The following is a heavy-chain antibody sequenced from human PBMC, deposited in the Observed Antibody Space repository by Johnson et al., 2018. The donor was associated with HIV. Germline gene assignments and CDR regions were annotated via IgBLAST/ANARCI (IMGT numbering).Heavy chain of an antibody. J-gene: IGHJ3*02. CDR2: IGTAGAT. V-gene: IGHV3-13*01. CDR1: EFTISGYY. CDR3: ARFENTLSNAFDI. Sequence: VQLVESGGGLVPPGGSLRLSCTASEFTISGYYMSWVRQAPGKGLEWVSAIGTAGATYYPGPVKGRFTISRENAKNSLNLQMNSLRAEDTALYYCARFENTLSNAFDIWGQGTMVTVSS. D-gene: IGHD3-10*01.